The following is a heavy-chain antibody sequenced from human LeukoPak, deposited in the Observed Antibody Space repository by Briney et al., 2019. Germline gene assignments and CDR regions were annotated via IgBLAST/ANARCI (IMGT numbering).Heavy chain of an antibody. CDR2: INPEDGET. Sequence: ASVKVSCKVPGYSLSKLSMHWVRQAPGKGLEWMGGINPEDGETMYTQKLQGRVTMTEDTSSDTAYMELSSLRSEDTAVYYCAAVRVTIPPTGNYYSAMDVWGQGTTVTVSS. CDR3: AAVRVTIPPTGNYYSAMDV. V-gene: IGHV1-24*01. CDR1: GYSLSKLS. J-gene: IGHJ6*02. D-gene: IGHD1-1*01.